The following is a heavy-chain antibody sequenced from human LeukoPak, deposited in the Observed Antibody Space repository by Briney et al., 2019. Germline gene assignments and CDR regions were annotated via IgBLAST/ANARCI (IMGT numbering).Heavy chain of an antibody. Sequence: ASVKVSCKASGYTFTGYYLHWVRLAPGQGLDWMGWINPKSGDANYAQKFQGRVTMTRDTSISTAYMELSRLRSDDTAVYYCARDGDGPQPKRVWFDPWGQGTLVTVSS. CDR2: INPKSGDA. CDR3: ARDGDGPQPKRVWFDP. CDR1: GYTFTGYY. V-gene: IGHV1-2*02. J-gene: IGHJ5*02. D-gene: IGHD7-27*01.